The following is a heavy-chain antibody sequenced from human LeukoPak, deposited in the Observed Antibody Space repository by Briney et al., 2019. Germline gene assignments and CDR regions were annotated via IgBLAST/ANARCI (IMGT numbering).Heavy chain of an antibody. V-gene: IGHV4-34*01. CDR3: ARLGRWPKAYYYYYYMDV. Sequence: SETLSLTCAVYGGPFNGYYWSWIRQPPGKGLEWIGEINHSGSTNYNPSLKSRVTISVDTSKNQFSLKLSSVTAADTAVYYCARLGRWPKAYYYYYYMDVWGKGTTVTISS. J-gene: IGHJ6*03. CDR1: GGPFNGYY. CDR2: INHSGST. D-gene: IGHD5-24*01.